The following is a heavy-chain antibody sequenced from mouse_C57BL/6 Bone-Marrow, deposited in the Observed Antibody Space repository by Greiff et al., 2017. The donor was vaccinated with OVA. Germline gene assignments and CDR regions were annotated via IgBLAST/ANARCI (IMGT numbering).Heavy chain of an antibody. CDR2: ISSGGSYT. Sequence: EVKVVESGGDLVKPGGSLKLSCAASGFTFSSYGMSWVRQTPDKRLEWVATISSGGSYTYYPDSVKGRFTIARDNAKNTLYLQMSSLKSEDTAMYYCARRGNYGGYYAMDYWGQGTSVTVSS. D-gene: IGHD2-1*01. CDR1: GFTFSSYG. V-gene: IGHV5-6*02. CDR3: ARRGNYGGYYAMDY. J-gene: IGHJ4*01.